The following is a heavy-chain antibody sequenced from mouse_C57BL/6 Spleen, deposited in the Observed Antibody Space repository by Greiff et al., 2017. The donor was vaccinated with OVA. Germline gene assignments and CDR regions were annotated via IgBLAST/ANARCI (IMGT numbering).Heavy chain of an antibody. J-gene: IGHJ3*01. CDR3: ARSRADDYDVTY. Sequence: VQLQESGAELVRPGASVKLSCKASGYTFTDYYINWVKQRPGQGLEWIARIYPGSGNTYYNEKFKGKATLTAEKSSSTAYMQLSSLTSEDSAVYFCARSRADDYDVTYWGQGTLVTVSA. CDR2: IYPGSGNT. CDR1: GYTFTDYY. D-gene: IGHD2-4*01. V-gene: IGHV1-76*01.